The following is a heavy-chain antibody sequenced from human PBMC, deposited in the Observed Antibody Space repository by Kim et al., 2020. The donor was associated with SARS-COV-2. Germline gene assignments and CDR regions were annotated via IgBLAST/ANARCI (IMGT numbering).Heavy chain of an antibody. D-gene: IGHD3-9*01. CDR1: GGTFSSYA. J-gene: IGHJ6*02. Sequence: SVKVSCKASGGTFSSYAISWVRQAPGQGLEWMGGIIPIFGTANYAQKFQGRVTITADESTSTAYMELSSLRSEDTAVYYCASDRSYYDILTGYPHRLLGYYGMDVWGQGTTVTVSS. V-gene: IGHV1-69*13. CDR3: ASDRSYYDILTGYPHRLLGYYGMDV. CDR2: IIPIFGTA.